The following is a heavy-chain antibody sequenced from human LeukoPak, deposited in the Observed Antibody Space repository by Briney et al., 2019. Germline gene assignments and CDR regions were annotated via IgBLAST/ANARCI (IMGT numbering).Heavy chain of an antibody. Sequence: PGGSLRLSCAASGFTFSDFGMHWVRQAPGKGLEWMAAISYDGRRTHYADSVEARFTISRDNSESTLFLQMNSLKPEDTAVYYCAEVRGRCSGGSCYPLDCWGQGTLVIVAS. D-gene: IGHD2-15*01. J-gene: IGHJ4*02. CDR1: GFTFSDFG. CDR2: ISYDGRRT. V-gene: IGHV3-30*18. CDR3: AEVRGRCSGGSCYPLDC.